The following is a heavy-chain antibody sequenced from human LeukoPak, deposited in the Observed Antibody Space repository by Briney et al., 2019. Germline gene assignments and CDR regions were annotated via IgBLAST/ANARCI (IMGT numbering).Heavy chain of an antibody. CDR3: ARVCCSSTSCYSPLFDY. V-gene: IGHV3-21*01. Sequence: PGGSLRLSCAASGFSCSSYSMNWVRQAPGEGVEWVSSISSSSSYIYYADSVKRRFTISRDNAKNSLYLQMNSLRAEDTAVYYCARVCCSSTSCYSPLFDYWGQGTLVTVSS. CDR2: ISSSSSYI. CDR1: GFSCSSYS. D-gene: IGHD2-2*01. J-gene: IGHJ4*02.